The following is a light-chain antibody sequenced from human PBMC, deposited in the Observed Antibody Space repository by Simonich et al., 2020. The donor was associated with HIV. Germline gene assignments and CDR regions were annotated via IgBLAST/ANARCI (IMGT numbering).Light chain of an antibody. CDR3: QQYNTRPGT. Sequence: DIVMTQSPATLSVSPGERATLSCRASQSVSSNLAWYQQKPGQAPRLLIYGASTRATGIPARFSGSGSGTEFTLTISSLQSEDFAVYYCQQYNTRPGTFGQGTKVEIK. CDR2: GAS. V-gene: IGKV3-15*01. CDR1: QSVSSN. J-gene: IGKJ1*01.